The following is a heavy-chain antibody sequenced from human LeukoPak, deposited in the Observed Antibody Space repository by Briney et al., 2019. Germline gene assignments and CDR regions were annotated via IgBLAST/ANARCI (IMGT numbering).Heavy chain of an antibody. Sequence: SETLSLTCTVSGGSISSYYWSWIRQPPGKGLEWIGYIYYSGSTNDNPSLKSRVTISVDTSKNQFSLKLSSVTAADTAVYYCARLYSGSYYYYYGMDVWGQGTTVTVSS. CDR2: IYYSGST. CDR3: ARLYSGSYYYYYGMDV. J-gene: IGHJ6*02. V-gene: IGHV4-59*01. D-gene: IGHD1-26*01. CDR1: GGSISSYY.